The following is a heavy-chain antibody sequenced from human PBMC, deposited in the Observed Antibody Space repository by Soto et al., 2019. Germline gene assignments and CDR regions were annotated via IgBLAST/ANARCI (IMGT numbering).Heavy chain of an antibody. V-gene: IGHV4-39*07. Sequence: LETLSLTCTVSGDSVSSGHQFWTWIRQPPGKGLEWIGVIHYSGTTYYNPSLKSRVTISVDKSKNQFSLKLSSVTAADTAVYYCASLPPFHHYFDYWGQGTLVTVS. CDR1: GDSVSSGHQF. CDR2: IHYSGTT. CDR3: ASLPPFHHYFDY. J-gene: IGHJ4*02.